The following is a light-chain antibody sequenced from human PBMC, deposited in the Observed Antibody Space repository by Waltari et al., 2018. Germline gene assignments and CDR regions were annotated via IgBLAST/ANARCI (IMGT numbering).Light chain of an antibody. V-gene: IGLV1-36*01. Sequence: QSVLTQPPSMSEAPRQRVTISCSGRPSNIGKNPVSWYQQLPGKAPKFLIYYNDLKPAWVSARFSGSKSGTSASLTISELQSEDEADYFCASWDDSLNGPVFGGGTKVTVL. CDR2: YND. J-gene: IGLJ3*02. CDR3: ASWDDSLNGPV. CDR1: PSNIGKNP.